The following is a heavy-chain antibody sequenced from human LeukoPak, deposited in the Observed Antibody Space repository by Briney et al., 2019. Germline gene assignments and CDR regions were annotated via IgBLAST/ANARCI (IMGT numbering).Heavy chain of an antibody. Sequence: GGSLRLSCAASGFTFSSYGIHWVRQASGKGLKGVTFIQYDGSNKYADSVKGRFTISRDNSKNVLYLQMNSLRAEDTALYYCAKSSSRLDTSSFEYWGQGTLVTVSS. CDR3: AKSSSRLDTSSFEY. CDR2: IQYDGSNK. CDR1: GFTFSSYG. J-gene: IGHJ4*02. V-gene: IGHV3-30*02. D-gene: IGHD5-18*01.